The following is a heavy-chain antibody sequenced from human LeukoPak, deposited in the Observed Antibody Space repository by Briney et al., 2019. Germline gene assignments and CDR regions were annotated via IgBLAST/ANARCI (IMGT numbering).Heavy chain of an antibody. CDR2: MNPNSGDT. J-gene: IGHJ4*02. V-gene: IGHV1-2*02. D-gene: IGHD2-2*01. CDR1: VYTFTNFY. CDR3: ARRPINCIITNCYVDY. Sequence: GASVTVSCKASVYTFTNFYIHWVRQAPGQGLEWMGWMNPNSGDTSYAREFQDRVTMTRDTSLSTAYMELSRLRSDDTAVYFCARRPINCIITNCYVDYWGQGTLVTVSS.